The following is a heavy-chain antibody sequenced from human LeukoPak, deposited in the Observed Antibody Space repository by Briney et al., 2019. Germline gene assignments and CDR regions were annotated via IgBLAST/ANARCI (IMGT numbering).Heavy chain of an antibody. CDR1: GGPIRNSY. D-gene: IGHD3-3*01. J-gene: IGHJ3*02. CDR2: NHGTLGST. CDR3: ARIFDRDI. Sequence: PSGTLSLICTVSGGPIRNSYWSWVRHAAGTGMQWIGRNHGTLGSTNHNPSLKSRVVMSLDTSSNQVSLRLSAMSAADTATYYCARIFDRDIWGQGTLVTVSP. V-gene: IGHV4-4*07.